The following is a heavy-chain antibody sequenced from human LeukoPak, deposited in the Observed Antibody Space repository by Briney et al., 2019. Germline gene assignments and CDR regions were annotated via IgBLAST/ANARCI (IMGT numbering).Heavy chain of an antibody. CDR3: ARSDLATTTAGPFEY. CDR1: DYTFTNYG. V-gene: IGHV1-18*01. CDR2: ISGHQGNT. Sequence: ASVKVSCKASDYTFTNYGITWVRQAPGQGLEWMGWISGHQGNTKYAQNFQGRVTMTIDTSTSTAYMDLRSLRSDDTAIYFCARSDLATTTAGPFEYWGQGTLVAVSS. D-gene: IGHD5-12*01. J-gene: IGHJ4*02.